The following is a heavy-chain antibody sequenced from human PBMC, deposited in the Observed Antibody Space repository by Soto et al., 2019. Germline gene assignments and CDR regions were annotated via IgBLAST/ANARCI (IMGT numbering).Heavy chain of an antibody. Sequence: QVQLQESGPGLVKPSGTLSLTCTVSGGSMSSSNWWNWVRQPPGKGLEWIGETHHSGRTNYNPSLKGRVTISVDNSKNQFSLKLSSVTAADTALYYCARSEAAVLDYWGQGTLVTVSS. CDR1: GGSMSSSNW. CDR2: THHSGRT. V-gene: IGHV4-4*02. J-gene: IGHJ4*02. D-gene: IGHD2-15*01. CDR3: ARSEAAVLDY.